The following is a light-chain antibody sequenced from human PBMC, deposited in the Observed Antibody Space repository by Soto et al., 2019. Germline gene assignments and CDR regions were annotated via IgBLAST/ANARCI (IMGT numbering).Light chain of an antibody. CDR3: HSYNSIPRT. CDR1: QGISEY. CDR2: GAS. V-gene: IGKV1-27*01. J-gene: IGKJ1*01. Sequence: DIPMAQSPSSLSASIGDRVTITCRASQGISEYLAWYQQRPGNAPNLLIYGASILQSGVPSRFSGSGSGTQFTLTISSLQPEDVATYYCHSYNSIPRTFGQGTTVEIK.